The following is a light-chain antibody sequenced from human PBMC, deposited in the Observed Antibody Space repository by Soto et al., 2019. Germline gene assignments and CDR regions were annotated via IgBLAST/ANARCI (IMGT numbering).Light chain of an antibody. V-gene: IGLV2-8*01. J-gene: IGLJ1*01. CDR2: EVV. Sequence: QSALTQPPSASGSPGQSVTISCTGTKNDVGFYDFVSWYQHHPGKAPRLIIYEVVQRPSGVPDRFSGSKSGNTASLTVSGLQAADEADYFCKSYAGSNTYAFGSGTKVTV. CDR3: KSYAGSNTYA. CDR1: KNDVGFYDF.